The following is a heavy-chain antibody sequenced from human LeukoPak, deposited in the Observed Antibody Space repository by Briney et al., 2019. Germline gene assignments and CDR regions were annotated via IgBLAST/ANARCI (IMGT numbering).Heavy chain of an antibody. CDR1: GGSISNSY. V-gene: IGHV4-4*07. Sequence: SSETLSLTCTVSGGSISNSYWSWIRQPAGKGLEWIGRIYPTDITTYNPSLKSRVTLSVDTSKNQFSLKVNSVTAADAAVYYCARGPGQLTSECFDSWGQGILVTVSS. D-gene: IGHD6-13*01. CDR2: IYPTDIT. J-gene: IGHJ5*01. CDR3: ARGPGQLTSECFDS.